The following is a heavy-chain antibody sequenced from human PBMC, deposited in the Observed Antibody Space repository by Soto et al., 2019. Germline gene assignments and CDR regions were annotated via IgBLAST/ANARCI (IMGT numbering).Heavy chain of an antibody. D-gene: IGHD4-17*01. V-gene: IGHV3-49*03. CDR2: IRSKAYGGTT. CDR3: TGTHDYGVIRHDY. Sequence: EVPLVESGGGLVQPGRSLRLSCTASGFTFGDYAMSWFRQAPGKGLEWVGFIRSKAYGGTTEYAASVKGRFTISRDDSKSIAYLQMNSLKTEDTAVYYCTGTHDYGVIRHDYWGQGTLVTVSS. CDR1: GFTFGDYA. J-gene: IGHJ4*02.